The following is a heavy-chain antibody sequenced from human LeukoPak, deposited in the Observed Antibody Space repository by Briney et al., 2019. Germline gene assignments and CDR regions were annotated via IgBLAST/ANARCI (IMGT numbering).Heavy chain of an antibody. V-gene: IGHV3-49*03. J-gene: IGHJ4*02. CDR2: IRSIAYGGTT. CDR1: GFTFDDYA. D-gene: IGHD3-22*01. CDR3: TRRKSGTYQYDSSDYY. Sequence: PGRSLRLSCTASGFTFDDYAVSWFRQAPGKGLEWVGFIRSIAYGGTTEYAASVKGRFTISRDDSKTLSYLQMNSLTAEDTAVYYCTRRKSGTYQYDSSDYYGGQGTLVTVSS.